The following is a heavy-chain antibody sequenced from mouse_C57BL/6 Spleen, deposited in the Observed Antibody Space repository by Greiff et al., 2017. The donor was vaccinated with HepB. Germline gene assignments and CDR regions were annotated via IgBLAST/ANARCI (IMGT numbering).Heavy chain of an antibody. CDR2: INPNNGGT. V-gene: IGHV1-18*01. Sequence: EVQLQQSGPELVKPGASVKIPCKASGYTFTDYNMDWVKQSHGKSLEWIGDINPNNGGTIYNQKFKGKATLTVDKSSSTAYMELRSLTSEDTAVYYCARGVDYGGAMDYWGQGTSVTVSS. CDR1: GYTFTDYN. J-gene: IGHJ4*01. D-gene: IGHD2-4*01. CDR3: ARGVDYGGAMDY.